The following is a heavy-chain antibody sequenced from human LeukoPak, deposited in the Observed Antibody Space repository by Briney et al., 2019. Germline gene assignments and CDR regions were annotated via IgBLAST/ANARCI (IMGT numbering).Heavy chain of an antibody. CDR2: ISGSGGST. Sequence: GGSLRLSCAASGFTFSSYSMNWVRQAPGKGLEWVSAISGSGGSTSYAQKFQGRVTMTRDTSTSTVYMELSSLRSEDVAVYYCARDYLKVVAAATAPSAGHMDYWGQGTLVTVSS. V-gene: IGHV3-23*01. J-gene: IGHJ4*02. CDR1: GFTFSSYS. CDR3: ARDYLKVVAAATAPSAGHMDY. D-gene: IGHD2-15*01.